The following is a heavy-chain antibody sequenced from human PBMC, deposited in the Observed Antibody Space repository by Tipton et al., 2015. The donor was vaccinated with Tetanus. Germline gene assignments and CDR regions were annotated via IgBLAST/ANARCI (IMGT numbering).Heavy chain of an antibody. J-gene: IGHJ4*02. Sequence: TLSLTCTVSGGSIRSDNYYWNWIRQPPGKGLEWLAYISNSGSSNSHYPLKSRITVSQDTSKNQFSLRLTSVTAADAAVYYCARGTGDYWGQGTLVTVSS. D-gene: IGHD1-14*01. CDR2: ISNSGSS. CDR1: GGSIRSDNYY. V-gene: IGHV4-61*01. CDR3: ARGTGDY.